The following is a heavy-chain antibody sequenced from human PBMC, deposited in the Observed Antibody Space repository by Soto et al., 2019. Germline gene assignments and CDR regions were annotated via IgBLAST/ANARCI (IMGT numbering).Heavy chain of an antibody. D-gene: IGHD3-3*01. V-gene: IGHV1-46*01. CDR2: INPSGGST. Sequence: GASVKVSCKASGYTFTSYYMHWVRQAPGQGLEWMGIINPSGGSTSYAQTFEGRGAMTRDTSTSTVYMELSSLRSEDTAVYYCARDGVDATPYYYYGMDVWRQGTPVTVSS. CDR1: GYTFTSYY. J-gene: IGHJ6*02. CDR3: ARDGVDATPYYYYGMDV.